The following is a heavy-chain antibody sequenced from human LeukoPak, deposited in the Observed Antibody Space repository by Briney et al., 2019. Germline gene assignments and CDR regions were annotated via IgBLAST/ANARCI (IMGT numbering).Heavy chain of an antibody. J-gene: IGHJ4*02. CDR1: GGSFSGNY. Sequence: SETLSLTCAVYGGSFSGNYWSWIRQPPGKGLEWIREISHSRSTNYNPSLKRRVTMSVDTSKNQFSLKLSSVTAADTAVYYCALAGDLDYWGQGTLVTVSS. D-gene: IGHD7-27*01. CDR3: ALAGDLDY. CDR2: ISHSRST. V-gene: IGHV4-34*01.